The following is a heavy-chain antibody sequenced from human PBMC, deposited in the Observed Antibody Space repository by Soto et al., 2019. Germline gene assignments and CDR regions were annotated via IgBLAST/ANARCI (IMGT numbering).Heavy chain of an antibody. CDR3: ARDRQGIAAAATPNWFDP. CDR2: INPNSGGT. D-gene: IGHD6-13*01. V-gene: IGHV1-2*04. CDR1: GYTFTGYY. Sequence: ASVKVSCKASGYTFTGYYMHWVRQAPGQGLEWKGWINPNSGGTNYAKKFQGWVTMTRDTSISTAYMELSRLRSDDTAVYYCARDRQGIAAAATPNWFDPWGQGTLVTVSS. J-gene: IGHJ5*02.